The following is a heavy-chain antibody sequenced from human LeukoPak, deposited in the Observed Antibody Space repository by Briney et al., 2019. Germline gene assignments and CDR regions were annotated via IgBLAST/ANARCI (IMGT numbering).Heavy chain of an antibody. V-gene: IGHV3-30*18. Sequence: GGSLRLSCASSGFTFRAFGMHWVRQPPGKGLEWVAVISYDGNIRYYADSVKGRFTISRDNSRNTLYLQMNSLRAEDTALYYCAKLSDSSGYSWQPHFDYWGQGTLVTVSS. CDR1: GFTFRAFG. CDR2: ISYDGNIR. CDR3: AKLSDSSGYSWQPHFDY. D-gene: IGHD3-22*01. J-gene: IGHJ4*02.